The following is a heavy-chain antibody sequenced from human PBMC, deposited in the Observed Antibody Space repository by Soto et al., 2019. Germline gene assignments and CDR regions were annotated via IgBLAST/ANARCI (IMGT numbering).Heavy chain of an antibody. Sequence: PGESLKISCKGSGYTFTNYWIGWLRQMPGKGLEWMGIIYPGASDTKYHPSFQGQVTISADKPITTTYLQWSSLNASDTAIYYCPASIFYYGMDVWGQGTTVTVSS. V-gene: IGHV5-51*01. CDR2: IYPGASDT. CDR3: PASIFYYGMDV. CDR1: GYTFTNYW. J-gene: IGHJ6*02.